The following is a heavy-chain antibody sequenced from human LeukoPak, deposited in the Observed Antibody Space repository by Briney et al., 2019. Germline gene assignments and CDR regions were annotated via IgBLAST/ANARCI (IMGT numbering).Heavy chain of an antibody. V-gene: IGHV3-7*04. CDR2: INRDGSEK. D-gene: IGHD1-14*01. Sequence: GGSLRLSCAASGFTFSNYWMNWVRQAPGKGMEWVANINRDGSEKNYVDSVKGRFTISRDNAKNSLYLQMNSLRAEDTAIYYCARDLDTRNRYEFGYWGQGILVTVSS. CDR3: ARDLDTRNRYEFGY. CDR1: GFTFSNYW. J-gene: IGHJ4*02.